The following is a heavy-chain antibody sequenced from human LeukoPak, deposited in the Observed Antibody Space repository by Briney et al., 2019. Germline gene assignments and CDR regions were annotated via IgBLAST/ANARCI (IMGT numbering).Heavy chain of an antibody. Sequence: GGSLRLSCAASGFTFSSYAMSWVRQAPGKGLEWVSAISGSGGSTYYADSVEGRFTISRDNSKNTLYLQMNSLRAEDTAVYYCAKMAGITIFGVVPAEYFQHWGQGTLVTVSS. V-gene: IGHV3-23*01. CDR3: AKMAGITIFGVVPAEYFQH. J-gene: IGHJ1*01. D-gene: IGHD3-3*01. CDR2: ISGSGGST. CDR1: GFTFSSYA.